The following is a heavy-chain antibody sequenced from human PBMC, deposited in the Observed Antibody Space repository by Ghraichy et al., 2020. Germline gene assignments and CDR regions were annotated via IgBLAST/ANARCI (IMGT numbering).Heavy chain of an antibody. Sequence: SETLSLTCTVSGGSISSSSYYWGWIRQPPGKGLEWIGSIYYSGSTYYNPSLKSRVTISVDTSKNQFSLKLSSVTAADTAVYYCASRASYNWNYGGDFCSGGSCTARFDYWGQGTLVTVSS. D-gene: IGHD2-15*01. CDR3: ASRASYNWNYGGDFCSGGSCTARFDY. CDR1: GGSISSSSYY. V-gene: IGHV4-39*01. J-gene: IGHJ4*02. CDR2: IYYSGST.